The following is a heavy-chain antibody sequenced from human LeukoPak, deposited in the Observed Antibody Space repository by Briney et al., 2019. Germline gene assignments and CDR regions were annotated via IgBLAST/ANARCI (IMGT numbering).Heavy chain of an antibody. D-gene: IGHD5-24*01. Sequence: GGSLRLSCAASGFTFSSYEMNWVRQAPGKGLEWVSYITNRGSGSTIYYAGSVKGRFTVSRDDAKNSLYLQMNSLRVEDTAVYYCARTFLSGDGYKVGYFDYWGQGTLVTVSS. V-gene: IGHV3-48*03. CDR3: ARTFLSGDGYKVGYFDY. CDR1: GFTFSSYE. CDR2: ITNRGSGSTI. J-gene: IGHJ4*02.